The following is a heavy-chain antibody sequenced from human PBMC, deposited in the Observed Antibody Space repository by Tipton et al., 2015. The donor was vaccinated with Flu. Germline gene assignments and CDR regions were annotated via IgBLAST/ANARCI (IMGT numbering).Heavy chain of an antibody. D-gene: IGHD2-15*01. J-gene: IGHJ4*02. CDR1: GGSISSYY. CDR2: IYYSGST. Sequence: TLSLTCTVSGGSISSYYWSWIRQPPGKGLEWIGYIYYSGSTNYNPSLKSRVTISVDTSKNQFSLKLSSVTAADTAVYFCEEGYCSGGSCYLSYWGQGTLVTVSS. CDR3: EEGYCSGGSCYLSY. V-gene: IGHV4-59*07.